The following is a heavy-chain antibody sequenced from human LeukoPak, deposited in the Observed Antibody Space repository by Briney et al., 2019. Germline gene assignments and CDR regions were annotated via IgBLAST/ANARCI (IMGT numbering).Heavy chain of an antibody. J-gene: IGHJ5*02. CDR3: ARGPDPQFNWFDP. CDR2: IDPSGGST. CDR1: GYAFTSYY. Sequence: ASVKVSFKSSGYAFTSYYVHWLRQGPGQGNGLVGIIDPSGGSTTYAQKFQGTVTMTRDTSTSTVYMELSSLRSEDMAVYYCARGPDPQFNWFDPWGQGTLVTVSS. V-gene: IGHV1-46*01.